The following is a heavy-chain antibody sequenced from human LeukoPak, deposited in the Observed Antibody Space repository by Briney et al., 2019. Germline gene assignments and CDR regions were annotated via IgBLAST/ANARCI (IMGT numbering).Heavy chain of an antibody. J-gene: IGHJ4*02. CDR3: ARRWILVGVRGGPIYFDY. Sequence: SETLSLTCTVSGGSISSYYWSWIRQPPGKGLEWIGYIYYSGSTNYNPSLKSRVTISVDTSKNQFSLKLSSVTAADTAVYYCARRWILVGVRGGPIYFDYWGQGTPVTVSS. V-gene: IGHV4-59*01. CDR1: GGSISSYY. CDR2: IYYSGST. D-gene: IGHD3-10*01.